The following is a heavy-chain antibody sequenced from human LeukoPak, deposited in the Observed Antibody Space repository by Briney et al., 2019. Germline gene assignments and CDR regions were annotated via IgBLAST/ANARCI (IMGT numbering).Heavy chain of an antibody. CDR2: IYYSGST. CDR3: ARRRGHNWNYAWVDP. V-gene: IGHV4-59*01. Sequence: SETLSLTCTVSGGSISSYYWSWIRQPPGKGLEWIGYIYYSGSTNYNPSLKSRVTISVDTSKNQFSLKLSSVTAADTAVYYCARRRGHNWNYAWVDPWGQGTLVTVSS. D-gene: IGHD1-7*01. J-gene: IGHJ5*02. CDR1: GGSISSYY.